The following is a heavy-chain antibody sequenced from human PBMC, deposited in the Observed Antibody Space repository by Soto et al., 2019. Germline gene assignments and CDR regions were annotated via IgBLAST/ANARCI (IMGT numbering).Heavy chain of an antibody. CDR1: GGPFRTYA. Sequence: QVQLVQSGAEVKKPGSSVKVSCKASGGPFRTYAINWVRQARGHRLEWVGGIIPIVGEATYREARQGRLTITADSSASTVYMELSSLTSEATAVYFWERDMTTGTPEDSYNYSGMEVWGQWTTVTVSS. J-gene: IGHJ6*02. CDR2: IIPIVGEA. CDR3: ERDMTTGTPEDSYNYSGMEV. V-gene: IGHV1-69*06. D-gene: IGHD1-7*01.